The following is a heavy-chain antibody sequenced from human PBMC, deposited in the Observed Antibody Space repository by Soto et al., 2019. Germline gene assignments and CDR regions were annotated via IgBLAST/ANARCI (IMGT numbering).Heavy chain of an antibody. D-gene: IGHD3-9*01. CDR3: ARGASHYDILTGYY. CDR2: IIPIFGTA. CDR1: GGTFSSYA. V-gene: IGHV1-69*13. Sequence: SVKVSCKASGGTFSSYAISWVRQAPGQGLEWMGGIIPIFGTANYTQKFQGRVTITADESTSTAYMELSSLRSEDTAVYYCARGASHYDILTGYYWGQGTLVTVSS. J-gene: IGHJ4*02.